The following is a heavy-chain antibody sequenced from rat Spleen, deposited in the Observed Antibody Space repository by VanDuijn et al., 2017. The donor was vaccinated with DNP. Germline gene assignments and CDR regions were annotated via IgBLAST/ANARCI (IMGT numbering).Heavy chain of an antibody. Sequence: QVQLQQSGSELAKPGSSVKISCKASDYTFTTYYMSWIKQTTGQGLEYIGYINTGSGGTNYNEKFKGKATLTVDKSSSTAFMQLSSLTPDDSAVYYCATHKTYYGLLLFDYWGQGVMVTVSS. D-gene: IGHD1-6*01. CDR3: ATHKTYYGLLLFDY. V-gene: IGHV1-43*01. J-gene: IGHJ2*01. CDR2: INTGSGGT. CDR1: DYTFTTYY.